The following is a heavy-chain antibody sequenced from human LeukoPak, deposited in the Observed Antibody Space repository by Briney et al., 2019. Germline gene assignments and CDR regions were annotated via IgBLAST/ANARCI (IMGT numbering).Heavy chain of an antibody. Sequence: PGGSLRLSCAASGFTFSSYWMHWVRQAPGKGLEWVANIKQDGSEKYYVDSVKGRFTISRDNAKNSLYLQMNSLRAEDTAVYYCARWWSGGLFDYWGQGTLVTVSS. D-gene: IGHD3-3*01. V-gene: IGHV3-7*01. CDR2: IKQDGSEK. CDR3: ARWWSGGLFDY. J-gene: IGHJ4*02. CDR1: GFTFSSYW.